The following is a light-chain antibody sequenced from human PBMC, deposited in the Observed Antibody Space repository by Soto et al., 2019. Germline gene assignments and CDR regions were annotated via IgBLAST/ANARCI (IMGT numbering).Light chain of an antibody. CDR1: QSVSSY. CDR2: DAS. V-gene: IGKV3-11*01. CDR3: QQRSTWPRT. J-gene: IGKJ1*01. Sequence: EIVLTQSPATRSLSPGERATLSCRASQSVSSYLAWYQQKPGQAPRLLIYDASNRATGIPARFSGSGSGTDFTLTISSLEPEHFAVYYCQQRSTWPRTFGQGTKVEIK.